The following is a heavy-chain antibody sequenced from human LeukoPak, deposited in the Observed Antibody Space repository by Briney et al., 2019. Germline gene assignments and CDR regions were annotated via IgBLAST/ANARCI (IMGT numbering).Heavy chain of an antibody. J-gene: IGHJ6*03. V-gene: IGHV4-39*01. D-gene: IGHD3-10*01. Sequence: SETLSLTCTVSGGSISSSRYYWSWIRQAPGKGLEWIGSIYYSGTTYYNPSLKSRVTISVDTSKNQFSLKLSSVTAADTAVYYCARVYGSGSYYNGYYYYYMDVWGKGTTVTISS. CDR2: IYYSGTT. CDR3: ARVYGSGSYYNGYYYYYMDV. CDR1: GGSISSSRYY.